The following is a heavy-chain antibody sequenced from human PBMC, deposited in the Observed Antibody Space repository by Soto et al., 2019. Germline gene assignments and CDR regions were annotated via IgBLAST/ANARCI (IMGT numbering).Heavy chain of an antibody. Sequence: SETLSLTCTVSGGSISSGGYYWSWIRQHPGKGLEWIGYIYYSGSTYYNPSLKSRVTISVDTSKNQFSLKLSSVTAADTAVYYCATGISYSSPLGYWGQGTLVTVSS. CDR2: IYYSGST. CDR3: ATGISYSSPLGY. V-gene: IGHV4-31*03. J-gene: IGHJ4*02. CDR1: GGSISSGGYY. D-gene: IGHD6-13*01.